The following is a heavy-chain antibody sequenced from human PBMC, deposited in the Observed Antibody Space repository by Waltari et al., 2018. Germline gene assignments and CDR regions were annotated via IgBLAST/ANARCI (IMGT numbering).Heavy chain of an antibody. J-gene: IGHJ4*02. CDR1: GYSISSGYY. CDR2: IYHSGST. Sequence: QVQLQESGPGLVKPSETLSLTCTVSGYSISSGYYWGWIRQPPGKGLEWIGSIYHSGSTYYNPSLKSRVTISVDTSKNQFSLKRSSVTAADTAVYYCARVPRGSYLYPFDYWGQGTLVTVSS. D-gene: IGHD1-26*01. V-gene: IGHV4-38-2*02. CDR3: ARVPRGSYLYPFDY.